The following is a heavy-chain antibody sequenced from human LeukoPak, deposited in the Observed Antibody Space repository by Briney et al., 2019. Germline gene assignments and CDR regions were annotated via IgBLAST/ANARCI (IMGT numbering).Heavy chain of an antibody. CDR1: GYSFTSYW. V-gene: IGHV5-51*04. D-gene: IGHD2-2*01. CDR3: ASPIQYCSSASCYSLDAFDI. CDR2: IYPGDSDT. J-gene: IGHJ3*02. Sequence: GESLKISCKGSGYSFTSYWIGWVRQMPGKGLEWMGIIYPGDSDTRYSPSFQGQVTISADKPISTAYLQWSSLKASDTAMYYCASPIQYCSSASCYSLDAFDIWGQGTMVTVSS.